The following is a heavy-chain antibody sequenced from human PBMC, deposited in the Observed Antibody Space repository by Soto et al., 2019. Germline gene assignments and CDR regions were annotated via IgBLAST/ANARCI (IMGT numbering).Heavy chain of an antibody. CDR3: AREGRHFDY. Sequence: QLVQSGAEVKKPGASVKVSCKTSGPTFIAYYIHWVRQAPGQGLEWMGWIDPKSGGTTYEQKFLGRVTMTRDASINTAYMELNRLTSDDTAVYYCAREGRHFDYWGQGTLVTVSS. CDR1: GPTFIAYY. J-gene: IGHJ4*02. CDR2: IDPKSGGT. V-gene: IGHV1-2*02.